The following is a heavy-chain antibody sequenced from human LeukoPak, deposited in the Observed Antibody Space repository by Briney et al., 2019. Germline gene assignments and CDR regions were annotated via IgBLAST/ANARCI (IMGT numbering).Heavy chain of an antibody. CDR2: INPSGGST. Sequence: ASVKVSCKASGYTFISYYIHWVRQAPGQGLEWMGIINPSGGSTSYAQKFQGRVTMTRDTSTSTVYMELSSLRSEDTAVYYCARDLRRDGVRPLIFFDYWGQGTLVTVSS. D-gene: IGHD1-14*01. CDR3: ARDLRRDGVRPLIFFDY. CDR1: GYTFISYY. V-gene: IGHV1-46*01. J-gene: IGHJ4*02.